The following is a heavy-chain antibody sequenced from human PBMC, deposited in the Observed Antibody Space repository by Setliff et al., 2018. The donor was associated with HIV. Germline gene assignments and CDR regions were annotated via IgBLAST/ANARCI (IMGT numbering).Heavy chain of an antibody. CDR1: GGSISSSSYY. V-gene: IGHV4-39*07. CDR3: AKRTFGSGRLDP. CDR2: IYYSGST. Sequence: SETLSLTCTVSGGSISSSSYYWGWIRQPPGKGLEWIGSIYYSGSTYYNPSLKSRVTISMDTSKNQFSLNLNSVTATDTAVYYCAKRTFGSGRLDPWGQGTPVTVSS. J-gene: IGHJ5*02. D-gene: IGHD3-16*01.